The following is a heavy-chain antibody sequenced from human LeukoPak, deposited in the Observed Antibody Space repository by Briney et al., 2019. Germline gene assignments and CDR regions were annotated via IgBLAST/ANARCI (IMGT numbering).Heavy chain of an antibody. Sequence: ASAKVSCTASGYTFTNYYITWVRQAPGQGLEWMGWIIAYNGNTNYAQKLQGRVTMSTDTSTSTAYMELRSLRSDDTAVYYCARGEHSSSWPNLYFDYWGQGTLVTVSS. CDR2: IIAYNGNT. J-gene: IGHJ4*02. CDR1: GYTFTNYY. CDR3: ARGEHSSSWPNLYFDY. V-gene: IGHV1-18*01. D-gene: IGHD6-13*01.